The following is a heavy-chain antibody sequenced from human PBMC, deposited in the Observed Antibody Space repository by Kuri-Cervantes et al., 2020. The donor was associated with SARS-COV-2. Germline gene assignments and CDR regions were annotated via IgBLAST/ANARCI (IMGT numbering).Heavy chain of an antibody. CDR2: MYYSGST. V-gene: IGHV4-39*01. J-gene: IGHJ5*02. CDR1: GGPLSSSSYY. Sequence: ESLKISCTVPGGPLSSSSYYWGWIRHPPGKGLEWLGSMYYSGSTYYNPSLKGQVTISVDTSKNQFSLKLSSVTAAYTAVYYCARQMMSSITIFGVVITRNWCDPWGQGTLITVSS. CDR3: ARQMMSSITIFGVVITRNWCDP. D-gene: IGHD3-3*01.